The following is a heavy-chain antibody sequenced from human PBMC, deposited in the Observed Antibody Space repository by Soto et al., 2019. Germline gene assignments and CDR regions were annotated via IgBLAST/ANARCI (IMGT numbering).Heavy chain of an antibody. D-gene: IGHD3-3*02. CDR3: AKVAFHLNITTSFDY. CDR2: INGSGGST. Sequence: GGSLRLSCAASGFTFSSYAMSWVRQAPGKGLEWVSAINGSGGSTYYADSVKGRFTISRDNSKNTLYLQMNSLRAEDTAVYYCAKVAFHLNITTSFDYWGQGTLVTVSS. V-gene: IGHV3-23*01. CDR1: GFTFSSYA. J-gene: IGHJ4*02.